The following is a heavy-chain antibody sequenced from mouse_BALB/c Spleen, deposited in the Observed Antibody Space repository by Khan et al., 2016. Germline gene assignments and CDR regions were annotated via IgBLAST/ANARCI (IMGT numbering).Heavy chain of an antibody. CDR1: GYSITSDYA. CDR2: ISYSGST. V-gene: IGHV3-2*02. CDR3: ARRYGNYWFAY. D-gene: IGHD2-10*02. Sequence: EVQLQESGPGLVKPSQSLSLTCTVTGYSITSDYAWNWIRQFPGNKLEWMGYISYSGSTSSNPSLKSRISITRDTPKNQFFLQLNSVTTEDTATYYCARRYGNYWFAYWGQGTLVTVSA. J-gene: IGHJ3*01.